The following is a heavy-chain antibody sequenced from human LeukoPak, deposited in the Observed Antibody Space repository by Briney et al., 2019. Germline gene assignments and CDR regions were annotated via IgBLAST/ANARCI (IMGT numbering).Heavy chain of an antibody. Sequence: SVKVSCKASGGTFSSYAIGWVRQAPGQGLEWMGRIIPILGIANYAQKFQGRVTITADKSTSTAYMELSSLRSEDTAVYYCARDNLEYSYGEAFDYWGQGTLVTVSS. J-gene: IGHJ4*02. CDR2: IIPILGIA. D-gene: IGHD5-18*01. CDR1: GGTFSSYA. V-gene: IGHV1-69*04. CDR3: ARDNLEYSYGEAFDY.